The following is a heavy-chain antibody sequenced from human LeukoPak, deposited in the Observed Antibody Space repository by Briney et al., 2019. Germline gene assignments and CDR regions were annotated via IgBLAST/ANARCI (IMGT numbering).Heavy chain of an antibody. CDR1: GXSISSYY. V-gene: IGHV4-59*08. CDR2: IYYSGST. D-gene: IGHD2-15*01. CDR3: ARRYCSGGSCYSGGNWFDP. Sequence: PSETLSLTCTVSGXSISSYYWSWIRQPPGKGLEWIGYIYYSGSTNYNPSLKSRVTISVDTSKNQFSLKLSSVTAADTAVYYCARRYCSGGSCYSGGNWFDPWGQGTLVTVSS. J-gene: IGHJ5*02.